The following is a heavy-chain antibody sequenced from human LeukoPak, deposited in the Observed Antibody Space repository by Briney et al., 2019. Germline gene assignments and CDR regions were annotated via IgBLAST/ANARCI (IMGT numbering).Heavy chain of an antibody. Sequence: SQTLSLTCTVSGGSISSGSYYWSWIRQPAGKGLEWIGRIYTSGSTNYNPSLKSRVTISVDTSKNQFSLKLSSVTAADTAVYYCARGDYCSSTSRYSDWFDPWGQGTLVTVSS. CDR1: GGSISSGSYY. CDR3: ARGDYCSSTSRYSDWFDP. D-gene: IGHD2-2*01. CDR2: IYTSGST. J-gene: IGHJ5*02. V-gene: IGHV4-61*02.